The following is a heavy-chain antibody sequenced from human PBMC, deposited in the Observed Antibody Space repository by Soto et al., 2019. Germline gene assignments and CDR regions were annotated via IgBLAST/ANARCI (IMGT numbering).Heavy chain of an antibody. CDR2: MNPNSGNT. CDR3: ARSVVPAAIDQYYYYYYGMDV. Sequence: ASVKVSCKASGYTFTSYDINWVRQATGQGLEWMGWMNPNSGNTGYAQKFQGRVTMTRNTSISTAYMELSSLRSEDMAVYYCARSVVPAAIDQYYYYYYGMDVWGQGTTVTVSS. CDR1: GYTFTSYD. D-gene: IGHD2-2*01. J-gene: IGHJ6*02. V-gene: IGHV1-8*01.